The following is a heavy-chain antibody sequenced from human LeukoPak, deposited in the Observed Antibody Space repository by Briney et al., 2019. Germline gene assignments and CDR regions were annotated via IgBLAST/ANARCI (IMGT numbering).Heavy chain of an antibody. CDR3: ARHKWELPPDWFDP. V-gene: IGHV4-39*01. J-gene: IGHJ5*02. CDR2: IYYSGST. CDR1: GGFISSSSYY. D-gene: IGHD1-26*01. Sequence: SETLSLTCTVSGGFISSSSYYWGWIRQPPGKGLEWIGSIYYSGSTYYNPSLKSRVTISVDTSKNQFSLKLSSVTAADTAVYYCARHKWELPPDWFDPWGQGTLVTVSS.